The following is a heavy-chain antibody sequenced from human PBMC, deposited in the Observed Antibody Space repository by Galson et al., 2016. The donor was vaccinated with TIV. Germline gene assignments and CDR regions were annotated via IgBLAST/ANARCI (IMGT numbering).Heavy chain of an antibody. Sequence: SLRLSCAASGFTFSSFGMHWVRQAPGKGLEWVALIRYDGSRRYYAVSVKGRFTLSRDDSKDTLYLQMNGQRRDDPAVYYCASGVVAHTYYFYGMDVWGQGTTVTVSS. D-gene: IGHD2-15*01. J-gene: IGHJ6*02. CDR2: IRYDGSRR. CDR3: ASGVVAHTYYFYGMDV. CDR1: GFTFSSFG. V-gene: IGHV3-30*02.